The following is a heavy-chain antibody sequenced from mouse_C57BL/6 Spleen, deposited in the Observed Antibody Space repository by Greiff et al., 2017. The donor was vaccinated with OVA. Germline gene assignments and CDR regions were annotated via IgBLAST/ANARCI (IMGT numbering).Heavy chain of an antibody. V-gene: IGHV1-9*01. CDR3: AGPSTTVPYYFDY. CDR2: ILPGSGST. J-gene: IGHJ2*01. D-gene: IGHD1-1*01. CDR1: GYTFTGYW. Sequence: VHLVESGAELMKPGASVKLSCKATGYTFTGYWIEWVKQRPGHGLEWIGEILPGSGSTTYNEKFKGKATFTADTSSNTAYMQLSSLTTEDSAIYYCAGPSTTVPYYFDYWGQGTTLTVSS.